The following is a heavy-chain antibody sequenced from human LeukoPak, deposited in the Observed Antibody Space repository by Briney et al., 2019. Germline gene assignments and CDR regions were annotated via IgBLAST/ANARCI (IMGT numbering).Heavy chain of an antibody. V-gene: IGHV3-30*18. CDR1: GFTFSSYG. D-gene: IGHD2-15*01. CDR3: AKDRGRRLGYWYYYGMDV. J-gene: IGHJ6*02. CDR2: ISYDGSNK. Sequence: GGSLRLSCAASGFTFSSYGMHWVRQAPGKGLEWVAVISYDGSNKYYADSVKGRFTISRDNSKNTLYLQMNSLRAEDTAVYYCAKDRGRRLGYWYYYGMDVWGQGTTVTVSS.